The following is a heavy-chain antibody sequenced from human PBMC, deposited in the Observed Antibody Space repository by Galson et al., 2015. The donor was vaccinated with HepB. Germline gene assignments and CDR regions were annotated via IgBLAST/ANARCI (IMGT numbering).Heavy chain of an antibody. Sequence: TLSLTCAVYGGSFSGYYWSWIRQPPGKGLEWIGEINHSGSTNYNPSLKSRVTISVDTSKNQFSLKLSSVTAADTAVYYCARGQRYCSSTSCYRRTLNWFDPWGQGTLVTVSS. CDR3: ARGQRYCSSTSCYRRTLNWFDP. D-gene: IGHD2-2*02. J-gene: IGHJ5*02. CDR2: INHSGST. CDR1: GGSFSGYY. V-gene: IGHV4-34*01.